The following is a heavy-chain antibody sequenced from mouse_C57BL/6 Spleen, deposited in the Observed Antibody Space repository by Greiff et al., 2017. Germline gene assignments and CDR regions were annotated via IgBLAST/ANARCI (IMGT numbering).Heavy chain of an antibody. CDR3: ARWLLLYYFDY. Sequence: VQLQQSGAELVRPGTSVKVSCKASGYAFTNYLLEWVKQRPGQGLEWIGVINPGSGGTNYNEKFKGKATLTADKSSSTAYMQLSSLTSEDSAVYFCARWLLLYYFDYWGQGTTLTVSS. CDR2: INPGSGGT. D-gene: IGHD2-3*01. V-gene: IGHV1-54*01. J-gene: IGHJ2*01. CDR1: GYAFTNYL.